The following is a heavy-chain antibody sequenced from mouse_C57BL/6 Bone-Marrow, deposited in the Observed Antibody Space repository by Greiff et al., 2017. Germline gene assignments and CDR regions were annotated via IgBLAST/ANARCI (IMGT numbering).Heavy chain of an antibody. V-gene: IGHV1-81*01. CDR3: SRGLPTGFAY. CDR2: IYPRSGNT. Sequence: VQLQQSGAELARPGASVKLSCKASGYTFTSYGISWVKQRTGQGLEWIGEIYPRSGNTYYNEKFKGKATLTADKSSSTAYMGLRSLTSEDSAVFFCSRGLPTGFAYWGQGTLVTVSA. CDR1: GYTFTSYG. D-gene: IGHD2-2*01. J-gene: IGHJ3*01.